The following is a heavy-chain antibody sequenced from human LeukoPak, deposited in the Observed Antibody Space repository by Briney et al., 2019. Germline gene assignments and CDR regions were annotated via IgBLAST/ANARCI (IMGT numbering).Heavy chain of an antibody. CDR2: MNPNSDYT. CDR3: ARGLDSSGSFRPYDAFDI. Sequence: GASVKVSCKASGYTFTSYDINWVRQATGQGLEWMGWMNPNSDYTGYAQKFQGRVTMTRNTSISTAYMELSSLRSEDTAVYYCARGLDSSGSFRPYDAFDIWGQGTMVTVSS. J-gene: IGHJ3*02. V-gene: IGHV1-8*01. CDR1: GYTFTSYD. D-gene: IGHD1-26*01.